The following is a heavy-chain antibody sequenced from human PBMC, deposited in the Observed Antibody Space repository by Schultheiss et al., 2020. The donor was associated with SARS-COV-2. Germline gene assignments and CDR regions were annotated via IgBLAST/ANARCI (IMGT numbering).Heavy chain of an antibody. D-gene: IGHD3-3*01. CDR1: GYTFTSYD. V-gene: IGHV1-18*01. CDR2: ISAYNGNT. J-gene: IGHJ6*02. CDR3: ARDERYYDFWSGYSGGMDV. Sequence: ASVKVSCKASGYTFTSYDINWVRQATGQGLEWMGWISAYNGNTNYAQKLQGRVTMTTDTSASTAYMELSSLRSEDTAVYYCARDERYYDFWSGYSGGMDVWGQGTTVTVSS.